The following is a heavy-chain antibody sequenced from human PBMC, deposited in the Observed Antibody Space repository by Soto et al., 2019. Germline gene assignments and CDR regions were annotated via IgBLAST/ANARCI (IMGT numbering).Heavy chain of an antibody. D-gene: IGHD3-3*01. Sequence: QIHLIQAGAEVKKPGASVRVSCKASGYSFTGYYIHWVRQAPGQGLEWMGWINPNSGGANYAQKFQGRVPMTRDTSTTTAYMELSRLRSNDTAVFYCARSSALTISGVGGMGVWGQGATVTVSS. CDR1: GYSFTGYY. J-gene: IGHJ6*02. CDR2: INPNSGGA. V-gene: IGHV1-2*02. CDR3: ARSSALTISGVGGMGV.